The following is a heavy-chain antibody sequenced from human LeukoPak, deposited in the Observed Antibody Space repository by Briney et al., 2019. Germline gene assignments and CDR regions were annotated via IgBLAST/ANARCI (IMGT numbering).Heavy chain of an antibody. D-gene: IGHD3-22*01. J-gene: IGHJ4*02. Sequence: PGGSLRLSCAASGFTFSSYAMSWVRQPPGKGLEWIGEINHSGSTNYNPSLKSRVTISVDTSKNQFSLKLSSVTAADTAVYYCARGEGYYDSSGYHGYYWGQGTLVTVSS. CDR2: INHSGST. V-gene: IGHV4-34*01. CDR1: GFTFSSYA. CDR3: ARGEGYYDSSGYHGYY.